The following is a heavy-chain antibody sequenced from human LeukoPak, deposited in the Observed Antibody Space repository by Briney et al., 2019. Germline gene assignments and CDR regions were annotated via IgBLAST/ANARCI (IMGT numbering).Heavy chain of an antibody. CDR3: ARAGPDYIPRVYNSFDT. D-gene: IGHD4-11*01. Sequence: HPGGSLRLSCAASGFTFSTYSMNWVRPAPGKGREGVSYISRSGSTISYAASVKGRFTTSSDNAKNSLYLQINSLRAEDTAVYYCARAGPDYIPRVYNSFDTWGQGTLVTVSS. CDR2: ISRSGSTI. J-gene: IGHJ5*02. CDR1: GFTFSTYS. V-gene: IGHV3-48*04.